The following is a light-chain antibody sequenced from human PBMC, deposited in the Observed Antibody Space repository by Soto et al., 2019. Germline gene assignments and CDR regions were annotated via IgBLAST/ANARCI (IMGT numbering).Light chain of an antibody. Sequence: HSVLTQPPSASGTPGQRVSISCSGSGSNIGSNFVYWYQQLPGTAPKLLMYRNNQRPSGVPDRFSGSKSGTSASLAISGLRSEDEGDYYCATWDDTLIGVVFGGGTKVTVL. CDR1: GSNIGSNF. CDR3: ATWDDTLIGVV. J-gene: IGLJ2*01. V-gene: IGLV1-47*01. CDR2: RNN.